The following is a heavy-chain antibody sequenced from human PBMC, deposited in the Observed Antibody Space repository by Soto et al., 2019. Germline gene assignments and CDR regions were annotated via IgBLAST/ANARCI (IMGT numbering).Heavy chain of an antibody. CDR2: ISGSGGST. J-gene: IGHJ1*01. Sequence: EVQLLESGGGLVQPGGSLRLSCAASGFTFSSYAMSWVRQAPGKGLEWVSAISGSGGSTYYADSVKGRFTISSDNYKNTLYLQMYSVRSVDTAVYYCAKDPGRRHAVCFRHWGQGTLVTVSS. CDR1: GFTFSSYA. V-gene: IGHV3-23*01. CDR3: AKDPGRRHAVCFRH.